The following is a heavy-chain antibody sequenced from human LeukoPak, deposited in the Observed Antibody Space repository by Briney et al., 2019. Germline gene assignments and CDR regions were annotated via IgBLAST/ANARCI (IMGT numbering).Heavy chain of an antibody. V-gene: IGHV3-7*01. Sequence: PGGSLRLSCAASGFTFTTHWMVWVRQAPGKGLEWVANIKQDGSETYCVDSVKGRFTISRDNAKNPLYLQMNSLRAEDTAIYYCATGRAAHLFDYWGQGILVTVSS. CDR2: IKQDGSET. J-gene: IGHJ4*02. D-gene: IGHD6-6*01. CDR3: ATGRAAHLFDY. CDR1: GFTFTTHW.